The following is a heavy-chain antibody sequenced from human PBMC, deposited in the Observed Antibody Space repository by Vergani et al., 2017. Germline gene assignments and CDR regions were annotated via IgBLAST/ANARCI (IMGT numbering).Heavy chain of an antibody. CDR3: AKARDPNCKGGNCYSNCYGLDL. V-gene: IGHV3-23*01. CDR1: GFTFSSYA. J-gene: IGHJ6*02. D-gene: IGHD2-15*01. CDR2: ISGSGGNT. Sequence: EVQLLESGGNLIQPGGSLRLSCGASGFTFSSYAMTWVRLAPGKGLQWVSAISGSGGNTFYTDSVKGRFTISRDNSKDTLYLQMNSLRVEDTAIYYCAKARDPNCKGGNCYSNCYGLDLWGQGTTVTVSS.